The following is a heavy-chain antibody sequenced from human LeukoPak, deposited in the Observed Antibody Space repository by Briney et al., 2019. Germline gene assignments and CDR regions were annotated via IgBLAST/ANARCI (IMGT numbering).Heavy chain of an antibody. CDR3: ARGLRERYYYDSSGYSDY. V-gene: IGHV3-21*01. J-gene: IGHJ4*02. CDR2: ISSSSSYI. D-gene: IGHD3-22*01. Sequence: KPGGSLRLSCAASGFTFSSYSMNWVRQAPGKGLEWVSSISSSSSYIYYADSVKGRFTISRDNAKNSLYLQMNSLRAEDTAVYYCARGLRERYYYDSSGYSDYWGQGTLVPVSS. CDR1: GFTFSSYS.